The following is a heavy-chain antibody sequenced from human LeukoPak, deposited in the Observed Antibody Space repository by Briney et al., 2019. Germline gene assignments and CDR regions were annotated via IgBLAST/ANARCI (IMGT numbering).Heavy chain of an antibody. CDR3: ARVPRVLLWFGELFFSWFDP. CDR2: INHSGST. D-gene: IGHD3-10*01. Sequence: KPSETLSLTCAVYGGSFSGYYWSWIRQPPGKGLEWIGEINHSGSTNYNPSLKSRVTISVETSKNQFSLKLSSVTAADTAVYYCARVPRVLLWFGELFFSWFDPWGQGTLVTVSS. V-gene: IGHV4-34*01. J-gene: IGHJ5*02. CDR1: GGSFSGYY.